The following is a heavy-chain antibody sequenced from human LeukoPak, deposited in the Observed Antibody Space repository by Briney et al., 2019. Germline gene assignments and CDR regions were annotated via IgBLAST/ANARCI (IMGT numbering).Heavy chain of an antibody. V-gene: IGHV1-69*06. J-gene: IGHJ4*02. CDR3: ARGWELPGGVGCFDY. CDR1: GATFNDYA. Sequence: SVKVSCKASGATFNDYALNWVRQAPGQGLEWMGVFIPILDTANSTQKFQDRVTITADISTNTAYMELSSLRSEDTAVYFCARGWELPGGVGCFDYWGQGTLVTVSS. CDR2: FIPILDTA. D-gene: IGHD1-26*01.